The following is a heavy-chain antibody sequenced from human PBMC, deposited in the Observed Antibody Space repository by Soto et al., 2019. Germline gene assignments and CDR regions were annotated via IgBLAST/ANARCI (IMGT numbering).Heavy chain of an antibody. J-gene: IGHJ3*02. CDR3: ARGNIVVVQDHDAFDI. V-gene: IGHV1-8*01. Sequence: GASVKVSCKASGYTFTSYDITWVRQATLQGLEWMGWMNPNSGNTGYAQKFQGRVTMTRNTSISTAYMELSSLRSEDTAVYYCARGNIVVVQDHDAFDIWGQGTRVTVSS. D-gene: IGHD2-2*01. CDR2: MNPNSGNT. CDR1: GYTFTSYD.